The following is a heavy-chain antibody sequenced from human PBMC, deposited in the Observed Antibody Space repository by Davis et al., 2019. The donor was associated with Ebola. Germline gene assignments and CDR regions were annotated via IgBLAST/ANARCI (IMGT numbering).Heavy chain of an antibody. CDR3: ARVGLPRPWGGFDY. CDR2: INPNSGGT. CDR1: GYTFTSYY. Sequence: ASVKVSCKASGYTFTSYYMHWVRQAPGQGLDWMGWINPNSGGTNYAQKFQGWVTMTRDTSISTAYMELSRLRSDDTAVYYCARVGLPRPWGGFDYWGQGTLVTVSS. D-gene: IGHD7-27*01. J-gene: IGHJ4*02. V-gene: IGHV1-2*04.